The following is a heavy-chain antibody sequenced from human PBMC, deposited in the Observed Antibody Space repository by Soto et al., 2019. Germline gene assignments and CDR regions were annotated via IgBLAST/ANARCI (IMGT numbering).Heavy chain of an antibody. D-gene: IGHD2-2*01. CDR1: GYTLTELS. J-gene: IGHJ3*02. V-gene: IGHV1-24*01. CDR3: ATAISIVVVPADNDAFDI. CDR2: FDPEDGET. Sequence: ASVKVSCKVSGYTLTELSMHWVRQAPGKGLEWMGGFDPEDGETIYAQKFQGRVTMTEDTSTDTAYMELSSLRSEDTAVYYCATAISIVVVPADNDAFDIWGQGTMVTVSS.